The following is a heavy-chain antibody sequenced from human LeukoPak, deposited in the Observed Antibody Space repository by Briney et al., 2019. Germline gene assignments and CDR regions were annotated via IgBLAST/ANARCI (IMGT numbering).Heavy chain of an antibody. J-gene: IGHJ4*02. Sequence: GGSLRLSCAASGFTFISDAMSWVRQAAGKGLEWVSAISGSGGSTSYADSVKGRFTISRDNSKNTLYLQMNSLRVDDTAVYYCAKDRVWFGELNYWGQGTLVTVSS. D-gene: IGHD3-10*01. V-gene: IGHV3-23*01. CDR1: GFTFISDA. CDR2: ISGSGGST. CDR3: AKDRVWFGELNY.